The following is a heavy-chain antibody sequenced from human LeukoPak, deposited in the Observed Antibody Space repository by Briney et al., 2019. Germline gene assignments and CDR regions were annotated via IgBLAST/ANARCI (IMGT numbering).Heavy chain of an antibody. CDR3: ARLKNYDYGMDV. V-gene: IGHV5-51*01. D-gene: IGHD3-10*01. Sequence: GESLKISCKGSGYNFGGYWIGWVRQMPGKGLEWMGIVYPADSDTRYSLSFRGQVTISADKSITTAYLQWSSLTASDTAMYYCARLKNYDYGMDVWGQGTTVTVSS. J-gene: IGHJ6*02. CDR2: VYPADSDT. CDR1: GYNFGGYW.